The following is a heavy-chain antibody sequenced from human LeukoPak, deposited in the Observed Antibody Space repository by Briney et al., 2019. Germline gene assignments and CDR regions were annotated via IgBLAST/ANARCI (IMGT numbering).Heavy chain of an antibody. Sequence: GGSLRLSCAASGFTFGNYAMHWVRQAPGKGLEWVSFINGDGGDTYYADSVKGRFTISRDNSKNSLYLQMNSLRAEDAALYYCAKDSGSYSLYFHHWGQGTLVTVSS. CDR2: INGDGGDT. CDR1: GFTFGNYA. CDR3: AKDSGSYSLYFHH. J-gene: IGHJ1*01. D-gene: IGHD1-26*01. V-gene: IGHV3-43*02.